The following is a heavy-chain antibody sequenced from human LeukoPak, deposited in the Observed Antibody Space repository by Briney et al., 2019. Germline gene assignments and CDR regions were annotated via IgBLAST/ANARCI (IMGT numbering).Heavy chain of an antibody. D-gene: IGHD2/OR15-2a*01. CDR1: GGSISSYY. CDR3: ASAPHVNYFDY. V-gene: IGHV4-59*12. CDR2: IYYSGST. J-gene: IGHJ4*02. Sequence: SETLSLTCTVSGGSISSYYWSWIRQPPGKGLEWIGYIYYSGSTNYNPSLKSRVTISVDTSKNQFSLKLSSVTAADTAVYYCASAPHVNYFDYWGQGALVTVST.